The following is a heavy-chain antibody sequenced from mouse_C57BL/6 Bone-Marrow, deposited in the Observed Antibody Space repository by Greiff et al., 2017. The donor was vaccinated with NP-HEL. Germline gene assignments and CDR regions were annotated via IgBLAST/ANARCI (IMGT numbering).Heavy chain of an antibody. CDR2: IDPAGSYT. CDR3: ARFPARASAGFAY. Sequence: QVQLQQPGAELVRPGTSVKLSCKASGYTFTSYWMPWVKQRPGQGLEWIGAIDPAGSYTNYNQKFKGKATLTVDTSSSTAYMQLSSLTSEDSAVYYCARFPARASAGFAYWGQGTLVTVSA. D-gene: IGHD3-1*01. J-gene: IGHJ3*01. V-gene: IGHV1-59*01. CDR1: GYTFTSYW.